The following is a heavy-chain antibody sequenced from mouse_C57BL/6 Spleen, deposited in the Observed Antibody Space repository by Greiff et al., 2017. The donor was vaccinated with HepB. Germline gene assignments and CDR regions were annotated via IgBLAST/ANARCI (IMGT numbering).Heavy chain of an antibody. CDR3: ARAGYGKGYFDV. V-gene: IGHV1-81*01. Sequence: QVQLKQSGAELARPGASVKLSCKASGYTFTSYGISWVKQRTGQGLEWIGEIYPRSGNTYYNEKFKGKATLTADKSSSTAYMELRSLTSEDSAVYFCARAGYGKGYFDVWGTGTTVTVSS. D-gene: IGHD2-10*02. CDR1: GYTFTSYG. J-gene: IGHJ1*03. CDR2: IYPRSGNT.